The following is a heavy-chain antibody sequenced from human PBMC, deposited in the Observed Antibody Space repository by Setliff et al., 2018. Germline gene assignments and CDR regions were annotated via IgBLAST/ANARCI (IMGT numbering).Heavy chain of an antibody. CDR2: IRNDGSSQ. D-gene: IGHD3-10*01. CDR1: GFTFSSSG. Sequence: GGSLRLSCIMSGFSAASGFTFSSSGMHWVRQAPGKGLEWVTFIRNDGSSQYYADSVQGRFTVSRDNSRNTLYLQMKSLRAEETAVYYCAKDWNYYGSGALDAFDIWGQGTMVTVSS. J-gene: IGHJ3*02. V-gene: IGHV3-30*02. CDR3: AKDWNYYGSGALDAFDI.